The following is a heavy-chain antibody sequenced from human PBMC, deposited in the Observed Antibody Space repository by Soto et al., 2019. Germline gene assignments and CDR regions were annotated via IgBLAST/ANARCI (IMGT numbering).Heavy chain of an antibody. D-gene: IGHD2-2*01. J-gene: IGHJ4*02. V-gene: IGHV4-59*01. CDR2: IYYSGST. CDR3: ARSKYQNGYDPFDY. CDR1: CGAISSYY. Sequence: SETLSLTCTVACGAISSYYWSWIRQPPGKGLEWIGYIYYSGSTNYNPSLKSRVTISVDTSKNQFSLKLSSVTAADTAVYYCARSKYQNGYDPFDYWGQGTLVTVSS.